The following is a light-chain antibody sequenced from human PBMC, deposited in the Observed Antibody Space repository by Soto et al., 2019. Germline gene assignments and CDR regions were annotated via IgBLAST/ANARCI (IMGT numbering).Light chain of an antibody. J-gene: IGKJ5*01. V-gene: IGKV3-11*01. CDR1: QSVSSN. CDR3: QQRSNWPPT. CDR2: DAS. Sequence: EIVLTQSPATVSLSPGERATLSCRASQSVSSNLSWYQQKPGQAPRLLIYDASNRATGIPARFSGSGSGTDFTLTISSLEPEDFAVYYCQQRSNWPPTFGQGTRLEIK.